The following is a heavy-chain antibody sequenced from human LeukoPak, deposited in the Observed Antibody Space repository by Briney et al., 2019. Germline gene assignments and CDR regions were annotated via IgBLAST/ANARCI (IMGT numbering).Heavy chain of an antibody. D-gene: IGHD4-17*01. J-gene: IGHJ5*02. V-gene: IGHV1-8*03. CDR1: GYTFTSYD. Sequence: ASVKVSCKASGYTFTSYDINWARQATGQGLEWMGWMNPNSGNTGYAQKFQGRVTITRNTSISTAYMELSSLRSEDTAVYYCARGNIDYGDYSNWFDPWGQGTLVTVSS. CDR3: ARGNIDYGDYSNWFDP. CDR2: MNPNSGNT.